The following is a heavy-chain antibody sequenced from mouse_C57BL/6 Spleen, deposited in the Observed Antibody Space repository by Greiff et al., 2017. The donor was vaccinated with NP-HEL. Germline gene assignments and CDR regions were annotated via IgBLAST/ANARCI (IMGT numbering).Heavy chain of an antibody. D-gene: IGHD2-5*01. CDR3: AGYYSNYVDYAMDY. J-gene: IGHJ4*01. CDR1: GYAFSSSW. V-gene: IGHV1-82*01. Sequence: VQLQQSGPELVKPGASVKISCKASGYAFSSSWMNWVKQRPGKGLEWIGRIYPGDGDTNYNGKFKGKATLTADISSSTAYMQLSSLTSEDSAVYFCAGYYSNYVDYAMDYWGQGTSVTVAS. CDR2: IYPGDGDT.